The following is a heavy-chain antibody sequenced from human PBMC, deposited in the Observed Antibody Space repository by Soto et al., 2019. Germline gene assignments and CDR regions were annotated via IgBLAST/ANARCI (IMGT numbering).Heavy chain of an antibody. V-gene: IGHV3-23*01. CDR1: GFTFSSYA. Sequence: PGGSLRLSCAASGFTFSSYAMSWVRQAPGKGLEWVSAISGSGGSTYYADSVKGRFTISRDNSKNTLYLQMNSLRAEDTAVYYCAKDVGYSSSWSLGKDVWDQGTTVTVSS. D-gene: IGHD6-13*01. CDR3: AKDVGYSSSWSLGKDV. CDR2: ISGSGGST. J-gene: IGHJ6*02.